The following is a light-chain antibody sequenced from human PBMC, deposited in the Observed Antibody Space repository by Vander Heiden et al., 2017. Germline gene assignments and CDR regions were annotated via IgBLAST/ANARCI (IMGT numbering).Light chain of an antibody. CDR2: DAS. Sequence: TQSPATLSLSPGAIATLSCTARSCLRNYLAWYQQKAGQAPRLLIYDASTRAPGVADRFSGNGSGTEFTLTISRLESQDFALYYCQQYGNWPPSFGAGTKVDTK. CDR3: QQYGNWPPS. V-gene: IGKV3-15*01. J-gene: IGKJ3*01. CDR1: SCLRNY.